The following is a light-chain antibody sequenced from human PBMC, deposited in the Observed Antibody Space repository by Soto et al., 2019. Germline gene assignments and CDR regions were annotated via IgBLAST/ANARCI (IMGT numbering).Light chain of an antibody. V-gene: IGKV3-15*01. CDR1: QTVYNN. CDR3: QQYSIWPLT. Sequence: EIVMTQSPATLSVSPGERATLSCRASQTVYNNLAWYQQKPGQPPRLLIYGASARATGIPARFSGSGSGTEFTLTIRSLQSEDFAVYYCQQYSIWPLTFGGGTKVEIK. CDR2: GAS. J-gene: IGKJ4*01.